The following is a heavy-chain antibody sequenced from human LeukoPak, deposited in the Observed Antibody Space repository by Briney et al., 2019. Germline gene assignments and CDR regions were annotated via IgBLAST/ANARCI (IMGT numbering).Heavy chain of an antibody. CDR3: ARGGPSFDL. V-gene: IGHV4-61*02. J-gene: IGHJ2*01. CDR1: GGSISSSSYY. CDR2: IYTSGST. Sequence: SETLSLTCTVSGGSISSSSYYWSWIRQPAGKGLEWIGRIYTSGSTYYTPSLKSRISMSVDTSKNQFSLNLRSVTAADTAVYYCARGGPSFDLWGRGTLVTVSS.